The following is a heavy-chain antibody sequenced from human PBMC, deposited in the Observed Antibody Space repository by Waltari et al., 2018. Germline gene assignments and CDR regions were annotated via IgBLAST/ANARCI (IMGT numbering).Heavy chain of an antibody. CDR1: GGSFSGYY. J-gene: IGHJ3*02. V-gene: IGHV4-34*01. Sequence: QVQLQQWGAGLLKPSETLSLTCAVYGGSFSGYYWSWIRQPPGKGLEWIGEINHSGSTNYNPSLKSRVTISVDTSKNQFSLKLSSVTAADTAVYYCARGWSGYDDAFDIWGQGTMVTVSS. CDR3: ARGWSGYDDAFDI. D-gene: IGHD3-3*01. CDR2: INHSGST.